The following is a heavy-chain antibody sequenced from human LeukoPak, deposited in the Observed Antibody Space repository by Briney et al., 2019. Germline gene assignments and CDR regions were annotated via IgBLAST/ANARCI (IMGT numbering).Heavy chain of an antibody. Sequence: PGRSLRLSCVASGFTFSSHAMHWVRQAPGKGLEGVAVISYDGSNKYYADSVKGRFTISRDNSKNTLYLQMNSLRAEDTAVYYCARALDYYDSSGYYGYWGQGTLVTVSS. CDR2: ISYDGSNK. CDR1: GFTFSSHA. D-gene: IGHD3-22*01. J-gene: IGHJ4*02. CDR3: ARALDYYDSSGYYGY. V-gene: IGHV3-30-3*01.